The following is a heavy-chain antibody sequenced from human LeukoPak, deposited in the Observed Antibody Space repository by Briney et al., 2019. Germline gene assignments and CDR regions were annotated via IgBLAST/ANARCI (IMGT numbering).Heavy chain of an antibody. D-gene: IGHD6-13*01. CDR2: IYHSGST. CDR3: ARESGYEDY. V-gene: IGHV4-38-2*02. CDR1: GYSISSGYY. J-gene: IGHJ4*02. Sequence: SETLSLTCTVSGYSISSGYYWGWIRQPPGKGLEWIGSIYHSGSTYYNPSLKSRVAISVDTSKNQFSLKLSSVTAADTAVYYCARESGYEDYWGQGTLVTVSS.